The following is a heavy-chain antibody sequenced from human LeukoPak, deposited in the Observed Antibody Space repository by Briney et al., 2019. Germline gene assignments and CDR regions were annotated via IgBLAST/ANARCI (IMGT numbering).Heavy chain of an antibody. CDR1: GGSISSSNW. CDR3: TRGLPRANDAFDI. Sequence: PSGTLSLTCAVSGGSISSSNWWSWVRQPPGKGLEWIGEIYHSGSTNYNPSLKSRVTISVDKSKNQFSLKLSSVTAADTALYYCTRGLPRANDAFDIWGRGTMVTVSS. CDR2: IYHSGST. V-gene: IGHV4-4*02. J-gene: IGHJ3*02.